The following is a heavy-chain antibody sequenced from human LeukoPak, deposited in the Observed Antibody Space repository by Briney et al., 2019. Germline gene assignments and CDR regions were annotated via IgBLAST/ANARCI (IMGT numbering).Heavy chain of an antibody. Sequence: GGSLRLSCAAPGFTFSSYWMSWVRQAPGKGLEWVANIKQDGSDKYYVDSVKGRFTISRDNAKKSLYLQINSLRAEDTALYYCARHLSGITGYTYGRGIDYWGQGTLVTVSS. D-gene: IGHD5-18*01. CDR2: IKQDGSDK. V-gene: IGHV3-7*01. J-gene: IGHJ4*02. CDR3: ARHLSGITGYTYGRGIDY. CDR1: GFTFSSYW.